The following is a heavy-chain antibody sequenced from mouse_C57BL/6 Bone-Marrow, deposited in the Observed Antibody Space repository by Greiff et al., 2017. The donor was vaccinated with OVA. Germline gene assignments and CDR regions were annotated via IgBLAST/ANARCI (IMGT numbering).Heavy chain of an antibody. Sequence: EVKLVESGGGLVQPGESLKLSCESNEYEFPSHAMSWVRKTPETRLEWVAAINSDGGSTYYPDTMERRFIISRDNTKKTLYLQMSSLRSEDTALYYCARHGIYLPWFAYWGQGTLVTVSA. CDR2: INSDGGST. J-gene: IGHJ3*01. V-gene: IGHV5-2*03. CDR3: ARHGIYLPWFAY. D-gene: IGHD2-1*01. CDR1: EYEFPSHA.